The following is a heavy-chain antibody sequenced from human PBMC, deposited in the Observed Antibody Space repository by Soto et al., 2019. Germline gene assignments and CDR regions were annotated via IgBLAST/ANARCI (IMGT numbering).Heavy chain of an antibody. D-gene: IGHD3-9*01. V-gene: IGHV2-5*02. J-gene: IGHJ4*02. CDR2: IYWDDSK. CDR1: GFSLSTSGVG. Sequence: QITLKESGPTLVRPTQTLTLTCAFSGFSLSTSGVGVGWIRQPPGKALEWLAVIYWDDSKHYSPPLRRSLTITKDTSKNQVVLTMTNMDPMDTGTYYCAHKGPEDWPLDYWGQGTLVTVSS. CDR3: AHKGPEDWPLDY.